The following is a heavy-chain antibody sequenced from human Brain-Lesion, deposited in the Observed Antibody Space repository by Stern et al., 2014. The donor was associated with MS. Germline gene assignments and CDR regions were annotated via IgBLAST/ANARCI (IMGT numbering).Heavy chain of an antibody. J-gene: IGHJ5*01. CDR3: ARGERWFDS. V-gene: IGHV3-74*01. CDR2: VNNDGRRT. CDR1: GFTFSNYW. Sequence: EVQLVESGGGLVQPGGSLRLSCAASGFTFSNYWMHWVRHAPGKGLVWVSRVNNDGRRTSYADSVKGRFTMSRDNAKNTLYLQMNSLRVEDTAIYYCARGERWFDSWGQGTLFTVSS.